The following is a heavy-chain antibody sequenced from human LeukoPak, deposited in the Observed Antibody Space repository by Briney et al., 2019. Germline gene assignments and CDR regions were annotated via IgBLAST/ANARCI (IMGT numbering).Heavy chain of an antibody. CDR1: GFTFSSYN. D-gene: IGHD5-24*01. CDR3: ARGREGYNSYDY. Sequence: GGSLRLSCAASGFTFSSYNMNWVRQAPGKRLEWVSSITFSSSYIYYADSVKGRFTISRDNAKNSLYLQMDSLRAEDTAVYYCARGREGYNSYDYWGQGTLVTVSS. J-gene: IGHJ4*02. V-gene: IGHV3-21*01. CDR2: ITFSSSYI.